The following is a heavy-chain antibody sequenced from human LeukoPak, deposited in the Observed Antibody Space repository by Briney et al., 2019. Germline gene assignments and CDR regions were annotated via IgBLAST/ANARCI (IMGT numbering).Heavy chain of an antibody. D-gene: IGHD6-13*01. CDR2: IYSGGST. CDR3: ARTGIAAAGIYY. J-gene: IGHJ4*02. V-gene: IGHV3-53*01. CDR1: GFTVSSNY. Sequence: GGSLRLSCAASGFTVSSNYMSWVRQAPGKGLEWVSVIYSGGSTYYADSVKGRFTISRDNSKNTLYLQMNSLRAEDTAVYYCARTGIAAAGIYYWGQGTLVTVSS.